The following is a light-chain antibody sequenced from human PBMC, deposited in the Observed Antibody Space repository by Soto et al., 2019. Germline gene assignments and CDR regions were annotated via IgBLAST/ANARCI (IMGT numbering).Light chain of an antibody. CDR3: SSYTPTTWV. CDR1: RSDVGSYNY. CDR2: EVS. V-gene: IGLV2-8*01. J-gene: IGLJ3*02. Sequence: QSVLTQPPSASGSPGQSVTISCTGTRSDVGSYNYVSWYQQHPGKAPKLMIYEVSKRPSGVPDRFSGSKSGNTASLTVSGLQAEDEADYYCSSYTPTTWVFGGGTKLTVL.